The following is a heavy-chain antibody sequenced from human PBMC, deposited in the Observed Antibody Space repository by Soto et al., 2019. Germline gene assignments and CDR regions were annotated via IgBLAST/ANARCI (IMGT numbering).Heavy chain of an antibody. CDR1: VGTFSSYA. J-gene: IGHJ5*01. Sequence: SVKVCYTASVGTFSSYAIGLVRQAPGQGLECMGGIIPIFGTANYAQKFQGRVTITADESTSTAYMELSSLRSKDTAVYYCARGIVVVQAAPDVEWFDSWGQGTLVTVPS. V-gene: IGHV1-69*13. CDR2: IIPIFGTA. D-gene: IGHD2-2*01. CDR3: ARGIVVVQAAPDVEWFDS.